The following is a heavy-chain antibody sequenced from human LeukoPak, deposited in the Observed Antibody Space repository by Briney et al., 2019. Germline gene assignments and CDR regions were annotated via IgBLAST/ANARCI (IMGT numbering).Heavy chain of an antibody. CDR2: IKEDGSGK. D-gene: IGHD2-2*01. CDR3: ARDASRGFDY. V-gene: IGHV3-7*01. Sequence: GGSLRLSCAASGFTFSRVWMTWVRQAPGKGLEWVANIKEDGSGKYYVDSVKGRFTISKDNAKNSVFLQMNSLRVEETAIYYCARDASRGFDYWGQGTLVTVSS. J-gene: IGHJ4*02. CDR1: GFTFSRVW.